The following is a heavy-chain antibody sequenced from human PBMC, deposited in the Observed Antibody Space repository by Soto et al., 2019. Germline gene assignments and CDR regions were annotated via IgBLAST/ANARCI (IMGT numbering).Heavy chain of an antibody. V-gene: IGHV3-15*07. CDR2: IKSKKDGGTA. CDR3: ARDYYTRFDY. CDR1: DVTFTKAW. Sequence: TGGALRLSLAAPDVTFTKAWMKWVRQGPGEGVEWVGRIKSKKDGGTADSAASVKGRFTISRDDSRNTVYLEMNNLKIEDTAMYYCARDYYTRFDYWGPGTLVTVSS. D-gene: IGHD1-26*01. J-gene: IGHJ4*02.